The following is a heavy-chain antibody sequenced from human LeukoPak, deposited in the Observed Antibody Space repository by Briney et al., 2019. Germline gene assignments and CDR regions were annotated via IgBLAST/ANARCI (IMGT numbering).Heavy chain of an antibody. CDR3: ARGAPGDYDFWSGYLFDY. V-gene: IGHV1-69*02. Sequence: GSAVKVSCKASGGTFSIYTISWGRQAPGQGLEWMGRIIPILGIANYAQKFQGRVTITADKSTSTAYMELSSLRSEDTAVYYCARGAPGDYDFWSGYLFDYWGQGTLVTVSS. CDR2: IIPILGIA. CDR1: GGTFSIYT. D-gene: IGHD3-3*01. J-gene: IGHJ4*02.